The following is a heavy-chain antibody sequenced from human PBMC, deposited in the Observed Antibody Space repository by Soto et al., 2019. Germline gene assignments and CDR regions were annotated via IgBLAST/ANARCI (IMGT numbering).Heavy chain of an antibody. D-gene: IGHD3-16*01. CDR1: GYTFTGYY. CDR2: INPNSGGT. V-gene: IGHV1-2*04. Sequence: ASVKVSCKASGYTFTGYYMHWVRQAPGQGLEWMGWINPNSGGTNYAQKFQGWVTMTRGTSISTAYMELSRLRSDDTAVYYCARAGDRFYYFDYWGQGTLVTVSS. CDR3: ARAGDRFYYFDY. J-gene: IGHJ4*02.